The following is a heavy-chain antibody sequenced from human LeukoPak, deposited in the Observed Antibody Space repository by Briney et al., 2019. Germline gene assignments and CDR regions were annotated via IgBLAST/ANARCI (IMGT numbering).Heavy chain of an antibody. J-gene: IGHJ6*03. V-gene: IGHV4-61*02. CDR1: GGSISSGSYY. Sequence: PSETLSLTCTVSGGSISSGSYYWSWIRQPAGKGLEWIGRIYTSGSTNYNPSLKSRVTISVDTSKNQFSLKLSSVTAADTAVYYCAGGIVVVPAATLWVLPQNYYYYMDVWGKGTTVTVSS. D-gene: IGHD2-2*01. CDR3: AGGIVVVPAATLWVLPQNYYYYMDV. CDR2: IYTSGST.